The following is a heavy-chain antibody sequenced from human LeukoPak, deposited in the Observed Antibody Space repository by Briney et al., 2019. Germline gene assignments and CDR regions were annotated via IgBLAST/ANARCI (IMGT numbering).Heavy chain of an antibody. J-gene: IGHJ4*02. D-gene: IGHD3-9*01. V-gene: IGHV1-2*06. CDR3: AREGRLGYDILTGYPLDY. Sequence: GASVKVSYKASGYTFTGYYMHWVRQAPGQGLEWMGRINPNSGGTNYAQKFQGRVTMTRDTSISTAYMELSRLRSDDTAVYYCAREGRLGYDILTGYPLDYWGQGTLVTVSS. CDR1: GYTFTGYY. CDR2: INPNSGGT.